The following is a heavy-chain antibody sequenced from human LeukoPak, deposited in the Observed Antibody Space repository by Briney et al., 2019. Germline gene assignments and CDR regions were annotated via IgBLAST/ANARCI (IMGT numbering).Heavy chain of an antibody. D-gene: IGHD5-24*01. CDR3: ARDRGSHLDYNWFDP. CDR2: INHSGST. CDR1: GGSFSGYY. V-gene: IGHV4-34*01. J-gene: IGHJ5*02. Sequence: SETLSLTCAVYGGSFSGYYWSWIRQPPGKGLEWIGEINHSGSTNYNPSLKSRVTMSVDTSKNQFSLKLSSVTAADTAVYYCARDRGSHLDYNWFDPWGQGTLVTVSS.